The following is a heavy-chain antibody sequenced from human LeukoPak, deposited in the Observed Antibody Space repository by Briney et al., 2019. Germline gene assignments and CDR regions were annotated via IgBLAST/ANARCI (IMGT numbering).Heavy chain of an antibody. V-gene: IGHV1-18*01. D-gene: IGHD3-3*01. Sequence: ASVKVSCEASGYTFTSYGISWARQAPGQGLEWMGWISAYNGNTNYAQKLQGRVTMTTDTSTSTAYMELRSLRSDDTAVYYCARALYDFWSGYFLMGHDAFDIWGQGTMATVSS. J-gene: IGHJ3*02. CDR2: ISAYNGNT. CDR3: ARALYDFWSGYFLMGHDAFDI. CDR1: GYTFTSYG.